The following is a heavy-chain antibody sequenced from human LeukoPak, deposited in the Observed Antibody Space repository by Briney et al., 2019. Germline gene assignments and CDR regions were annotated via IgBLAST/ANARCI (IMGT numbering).Heavy chain of an antibody. V-gene: IGHV4-39*01. CDR3: ARLEVYYDFWSGYPYYFDY. Sequence: SETPSLTCTVSGGSISSGSSYWTWIRQPPGKGLEWIGSIYYSGSTYYNPSLKSRVTISVDTSKNQFSLKLSSVTAADTAVYYCARLEVYYDFWSGYPYYFDYWGQGTLVTVSS. J-gene: IGHJ4*02. CDR2: IYYSGST. CDR1: GGSISSGSSY. D-gene: IGHD3-3*01.